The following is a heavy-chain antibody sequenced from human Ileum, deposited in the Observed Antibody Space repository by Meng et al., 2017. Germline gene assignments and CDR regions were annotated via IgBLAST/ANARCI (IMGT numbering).Heavy chain of an antibody. Sequence: VGLGRVSVQLCVTVSLTCAASVLVVRSNYNGWVRKALGKGLEWLPLISSSGSPYYADFVKGRFTISRDTSQNTVFLLMNSLRADDTAVYYCARALYDNFRGYYFDYWGQGILVTVSS. J-gene: IGHJ4*02. D-gene: IGHD3-9*01. CDR3: ARALYDNFRGYYFDY. CDR1: VLVVRSNY. V-gene: IGHV3-53*01. CDR2: ISSSGSP.